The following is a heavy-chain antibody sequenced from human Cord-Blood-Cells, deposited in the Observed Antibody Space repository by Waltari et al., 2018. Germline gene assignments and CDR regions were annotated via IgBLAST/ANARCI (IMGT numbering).Heavy chain of an antibody. CDR2: IYYSVST. D-gene: IGHD5-12*01. CDR3: ARGGIIVATSFDY. V-gene: IGHV4-31*03. Sequence: QVQLQESGPGLVKPSQPLSLTCTVSGGPISRGVYSWSVIRQHPGKRLEWLGYIYYSVSTYYNPSLKRRVTISVDTSKNQFALKLSSVTAADTAVYYCARGGIIVATSFDYWGQGTLVTVSS. J-gene: IGHJ4*02. CDR1: GGPISRGVYS.